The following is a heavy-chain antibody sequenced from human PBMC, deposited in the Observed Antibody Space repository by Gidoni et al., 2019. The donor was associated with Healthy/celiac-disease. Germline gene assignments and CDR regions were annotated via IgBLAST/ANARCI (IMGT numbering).Heavy chain of an antibody. CDR2: IYHSGST. D-gene: IGHD2-15*01. V-gene: IGHV4-38-2*01. CDR3: ARVVAAPPAAYYYYMDV. Sequence: QVQLQESGPGLVKPSETLSLTCAVSGYSLSSGYYWGWIRQPPGKGLEWIGSIYHSGSTYYNPSLKSRVTISVDTSKNQFSLKLSSVTAADTAVYYCARVVAAPPAAYYYYMDVWGKGTTVTVSS. CDR1: GYSLSSGYY. J-gene: IGHJ6*03.